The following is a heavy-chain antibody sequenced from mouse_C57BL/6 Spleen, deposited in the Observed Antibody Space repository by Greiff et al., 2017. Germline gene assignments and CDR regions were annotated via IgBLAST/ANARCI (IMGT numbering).Heavy chain of an antibody. D-gene: IGHD2-4*01. V-gene: IGHV1-26*01. J-gene: IGHJ1*03. Sequence: VQLQHSGPELVKPGASVKISCKASGYTFTDYYMNWVKQSHGKSLEWIGDINPNNGGTSYNQKFKGKATLTVDKSSSTAYMELRSLTSEDAAVYYCARFEGYDYDGYWYFDVWGTGTTVTVSS. CDR1: GYTFTDYY. CDR3: ARFEGYDYDGYWYFDV. CDR2: INPNNGGT.